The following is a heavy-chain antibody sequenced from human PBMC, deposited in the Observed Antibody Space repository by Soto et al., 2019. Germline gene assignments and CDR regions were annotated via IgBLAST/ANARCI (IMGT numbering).Heavy chain of an antibody. CDR3: AKDWGSSGWYNWFDP. Sequence: QVQLVESGGGVVQPGRSLRLSCAASGFTFSTSGMHWVRQAPGKGLEWLAMISHDGSETFYADSVKGRFTISRDTSKNTHYLQMTSLRVEDKAIYYCAKDWGSSGWYNWFDPWGQGTLVTVSS. D-gene: IGHD6-13*01. CDR2: ISHDGSET. J-gene: IGHJ5*02. V-gene: IGHV3-30*18. CDR1: GFTFSTSG.